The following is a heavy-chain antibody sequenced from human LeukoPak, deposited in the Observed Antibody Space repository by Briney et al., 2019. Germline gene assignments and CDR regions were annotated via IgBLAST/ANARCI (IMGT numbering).Heavy chain of an antibody. Sequence: GASVKVSCKASGYTFTGYYMHWVRQAPGQGLEWMGRINPNSGGTNYAQKFQGRVTMTRDTSISTAYMELIRLTSDDTAVYFCAREASQSGLDVWGQGTTVTVSS. CDR3: AREASQSGLDV. V-gene: IGHV1-2*06. D-gene: IGHD2-21*01. CDR1: GYTFTGYY. J-gene: IGHJ6*02. CDR2: INPNSGGT.